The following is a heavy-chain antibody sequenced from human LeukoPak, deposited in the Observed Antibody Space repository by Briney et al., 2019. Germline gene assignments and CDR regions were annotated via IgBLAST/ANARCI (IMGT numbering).Heavy chain of an antibody. CDR3: AAPDRTTGYWYFDL. D-gene: IGHD1-1*01. CDR2: IYTSGST. V-gene: IGHV4-61*02. Sequence: PSETLSLTCTVSGGSISSGSYYWSWIRQPAGKGLEWIGRIYTSGSTNYNPSLKSRVTISVDTSKNQFSLKLSSVTAADTAVYYCAAPDRTTGYWYFDLWGRGTLVTVSS. CDR1: GGSISSGSYY. J-gene: IGHJ2*01.